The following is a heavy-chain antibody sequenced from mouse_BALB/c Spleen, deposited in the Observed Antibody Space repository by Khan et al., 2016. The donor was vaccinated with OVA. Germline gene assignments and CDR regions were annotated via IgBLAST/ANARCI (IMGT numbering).Heavy chain of an antibody. CDR3: ERVGYNGTMDF. J-gene: IGHJ4*01. Sequence: QIQLVQSGPELKKPGETVQISCKASGFTFTNYGMNWVRQAPGKGLKWMGWINTYTGEPTFTDDFKGRFAFSLETSASTAYLQIHSLKTEDTATYFCERVGYNGTMDFWGQGTSVTVSS. CDR1: GFTFTNYG. V-gene: IGHV9-3-1*01. CDR2: INTYTGEP. D-gene: IGHD2-14*01.